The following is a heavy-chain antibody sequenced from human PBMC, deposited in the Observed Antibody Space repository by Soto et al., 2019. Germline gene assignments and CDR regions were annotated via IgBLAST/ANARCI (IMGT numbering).Heavy chain of an antibody. CDR2: VSNDGSNK. D-gene: IGHD6-19*01. J-gene: IGHJ4*02. CDR3: AKVLLTYNSGWYHPHFDY. Sequence: GGSLRLSCAASGFTFSSYVMHWVRQAPGKGPEWVAVVSNDGSNKDYADSVKGRFTISRDNSKNTLYLQMNSLRAEDTAVYYCAKVLLTYNSGWYHPHFDYWGQGTRVTFSS. V-gene: IGHV3-30*18. CDR1: GFTFSSYV.